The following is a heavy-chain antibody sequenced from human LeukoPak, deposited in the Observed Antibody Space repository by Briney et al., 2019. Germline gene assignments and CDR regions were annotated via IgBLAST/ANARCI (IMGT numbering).Heavy chain of an antibody. CDR3: ARVSRTVTPESTVYYNTY. V-gene: IGHV4-61*01. J-gene: IGHJ4*02. CDR2: MYYSGGT. D-gene: IGHD3-9*01. CDR1: GGSVSSDNYY. Sequence: SETLSLTCTVSGGSVSSDNYYWSRIRQPPGKGLEWIGYMYYSGGTKYNPSLKSRVTISVETSKNQFSLKLSSVTAADTAVYYCARVSRTVTPESTVYYNTYWGQGTLVTVTS.